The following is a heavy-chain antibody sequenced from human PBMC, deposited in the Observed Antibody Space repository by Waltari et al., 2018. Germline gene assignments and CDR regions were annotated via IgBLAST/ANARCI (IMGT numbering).Heavy chain of an antibody. D-gene: IGHD3-10*01. CDR1: GFTFSSYA. J-gene: IGHJ4*02. CDR3: AKGPGGRGSFDY. Sequence: EVQLLESGGGLVQPGGSLRLSCAASGFTFSSYAMSRVRQAPGKGLEWVSAISGSGGSTYYADSVKGRFTISRDNSKNTLYLQMNSLRAEDTAVYYCAKGPGGRGSFDYWGQGTLVTVSS. CDR2: ISGSGGST. V-gene: IGHV3-23*01.